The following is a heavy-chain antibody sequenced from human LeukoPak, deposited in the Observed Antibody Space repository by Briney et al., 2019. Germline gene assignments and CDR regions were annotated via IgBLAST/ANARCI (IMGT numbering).Heavy chain of an antibody. V-gene: IGHV3-23*01. CDR3: AKGVLYYYDSSGSPGFDY. CDR1: GFTFSSYA. D-gene: IGHD3-22*01. J-gene: IGHJ4*02. Sequence: GGCLRLSCAASGFTFSSYAMSWVRQAPGKGLQWVSAIIGSGGSTYYADSVKGRFTISRDNSKNTLYLQMNSLRAEDTAVYYCAKGVLYYYDSSGSPGFDYWGQGTLVTVSS. CDR2: IIGSGGST.